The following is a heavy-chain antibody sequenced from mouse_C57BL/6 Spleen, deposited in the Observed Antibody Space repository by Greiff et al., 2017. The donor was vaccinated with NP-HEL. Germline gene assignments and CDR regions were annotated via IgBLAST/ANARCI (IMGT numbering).Heavy chain of an antibody. Sequence: QVQLQQSGPELVKPGASVKISCKASGYAFSSSWMNWVKQRPGKGLEWIGRIYPGDGDTNYNGKFKGKATLTADTSSSTAYMQLSSLTSEDSAVYFCARKYGDYYGSSAWFAYWGQGTLVTVSA. CDR1: GYAFSSSW. J-gene: IGHJ3*01. V-gene: IGHV1-82*01. CDR3: ARKYGDYYGSSAWFAY. D-gene: IGHD1-1*01. CDR2: IYPGDGDT.